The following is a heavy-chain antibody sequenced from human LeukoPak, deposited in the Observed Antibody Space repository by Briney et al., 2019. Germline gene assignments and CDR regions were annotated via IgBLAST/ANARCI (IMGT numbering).Heavy chain of an antibody. CDR2: ISGSGGTT. D-gene: IGHD5-24*01. CDR3: AKGDGYIDRGFDY. CDR1: GFTFSSYA. V-gene: IGHV3-23*01. J-gene: IGHJ4*02. Sequence: PGGSLRLSCAASGFTFSSYAMSWVRQAPGKGLEWVSVISGSGGTTYYADSVKGRLTISRDNSKNTLYLQMNSLRAEDTAVYYCAKGDGYIDRGFDYWGQGTLVTVSS.